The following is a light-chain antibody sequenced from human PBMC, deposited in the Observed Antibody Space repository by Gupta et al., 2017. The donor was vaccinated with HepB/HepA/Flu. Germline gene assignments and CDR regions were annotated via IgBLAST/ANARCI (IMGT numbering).Light chain of an antibody. CDR1: KLGDKY. Sequence: SDVTQLSSVSVSPGQTARITCSGSKLGDKYVYWYQQKPGESPGVVIDQDSLRPAGMSERFSGSNSDNTDAMTSSGTQPMDEAYYYCQTWDSRSRGVYGGGTKLTVL. J-gene: IGLJ3*02. V-gene: IGLV3-1*01. CDR3: QTWDSRSRGV. CDR2: QDS.